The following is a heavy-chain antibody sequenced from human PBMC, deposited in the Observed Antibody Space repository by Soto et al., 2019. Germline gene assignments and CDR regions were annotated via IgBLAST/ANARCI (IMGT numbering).Heavy chain of an antibody. CDR3: ARRSGSGNYFFDY. CDR1: GDTFSGYG. J-gene: IGHJ4*02. V-gene: IGHV1-69*01. CDR2: IVPMFGTP. D-gene: IGHD1-26*01. Sequence: QVQLVQSGAEVKKSGSSVKVSCKAAGDTFSGYGFSWVRQAPGQGLEWMGGIVPMFGTPSYAQKFQGRVTITADESTSAVYMELSSLRSEDTAVYYCARRSGSGNYFFDYWGQGTLVTVS.